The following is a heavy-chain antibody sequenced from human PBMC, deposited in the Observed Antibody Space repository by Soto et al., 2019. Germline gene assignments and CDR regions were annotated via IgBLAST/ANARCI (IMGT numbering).Heavy chain of an antibody. Sequence: SETLSLTCAVYGGSFSGYYWSWIRQPPWKGLEWIGEINHSGSTNYNPSLKSRVTISVDTSKNQFSLKLSSVTAADTAVYYCERARKRWLVRYFQHGGRGTLVTVPS. CDR3: ERARKRWLVRYFQH. D-gene: IGHD6-19*01. CDR2: INHSGST. CDR1: GGSFSGYY. J-gene: IGHJ1*01. V-gene: IGHV4-34*01.